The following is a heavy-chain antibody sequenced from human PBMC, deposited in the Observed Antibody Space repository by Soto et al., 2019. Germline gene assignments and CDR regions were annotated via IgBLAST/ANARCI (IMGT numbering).Heavy chain of an antibody. D-gene: IGHD6-13*01. J-gene: IGHJ4*02. CDR1: SGSISSSNW. CDR2: IYHSGST. CDR3: ASQIAAAGFFDY. Sequence: SETLSLTCAVSSGSISSSNWWSWVRQPPGKGLEWIGEIYHSGSTNYNPSLKSRVTISVDKSKNQFSLKLSSVTAADTAVYYCASQIAAAGFFDYWGQGTLVTVSS. V-gene: IGHV4-4*02.